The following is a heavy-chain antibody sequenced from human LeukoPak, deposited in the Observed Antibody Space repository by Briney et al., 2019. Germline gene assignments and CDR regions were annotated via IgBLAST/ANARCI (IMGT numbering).Heavy chain of an antibody. V-gene: IGHV3-66*01. Sequence: GGSLRLSCAASEFSVGSNYMTWVRQAPGKGLEWVSLIYSGGSTYYADSVKGRFTISRDNSKNTLYLQMNSLRAEDTAVYYCARVPSGGDKFDPWGQGTLVTVSS. CDR3: ARVPSGGDKFDP. J-gene: IGHJ5*02. CDR2: IYSGGST. D-gene: IGHD4-17*01. CDR1: EFSVGSNY.